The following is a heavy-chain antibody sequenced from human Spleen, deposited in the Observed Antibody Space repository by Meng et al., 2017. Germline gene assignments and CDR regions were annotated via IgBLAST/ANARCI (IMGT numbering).Heavy chain of an antibody. V-gene: IGHV3-48*03. CDR1: GFTFSSYV. J-gene: IGHJ6*02. D-gene: IGHD6-25*01. CDR2: ITNSGRTI. Sequence: GGSLRLSCAASGFTFSSYVMNWVRQAPGKGLEWIAYITNSGRTIYYADSVKGRFTISRDNAKNSLSLQMNSLRGEDTAVYYCARDSAAKDYYYGMDVWGLGTTVTVSS. CDR3: ARDSAAKDYYYGMDV.